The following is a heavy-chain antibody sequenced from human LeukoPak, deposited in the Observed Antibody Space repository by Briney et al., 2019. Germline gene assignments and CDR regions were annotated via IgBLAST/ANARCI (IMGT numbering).Heavy chain of an antibody. D-gene: IGHD1-26*01. V-gene: IGHV3-74*01. J-gene: IGHJ4*02. CDR1: GFTFSSYW. CDR2: INSDGSST. Sequence: GGSLRLSCAASGFTFSSYWMHWVRQAPGKGLVWVSRINSDGSSTSYADSVKGRFTISRDNAKNTLYLQMNSLRAEDSAVYYCASSRVGATSDNDYWGQGTLVTVSS. CDR3: ASSRVGATSDNDY.